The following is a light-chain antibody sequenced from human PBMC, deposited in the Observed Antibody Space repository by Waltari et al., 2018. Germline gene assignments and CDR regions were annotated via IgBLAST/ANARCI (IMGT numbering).Light chain of an antibody. Sequence: EVVMTRSPATLSVSPGERATLSCRASQSINRNLAWYQQKPGQAPSLLIYGASTRATGIPARFSGSGSGTDFTLTINSLQSEDFAVYYCQQYDNWPPLTFGGGTKVEIK. CDR1: QSINRN. CDR2: GAS. V-gene: IGKV3-15*01. J-gene: IGKJ4*01. CDR3: QQYDNWPPLT.